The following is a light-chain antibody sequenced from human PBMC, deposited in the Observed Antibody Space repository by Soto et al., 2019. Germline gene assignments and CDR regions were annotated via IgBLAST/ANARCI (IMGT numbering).Light chain of an antibody. Sequence: ERVMAQSPATLSVSPGERVTLSCRASQSVGSNLAWYQQKPGQAPRLLIYGASTRATGIPARFSGSGSGTDFTLTISSLQSEDFALYYCQQYDNWPPLTFGGGTKVEIK. CDR3: QQYDNWPPLT. V-gene: IGKV3-15*01. J-gene: IGKJ4*01. CDR1: QSVGSN. CDR2: GAS.